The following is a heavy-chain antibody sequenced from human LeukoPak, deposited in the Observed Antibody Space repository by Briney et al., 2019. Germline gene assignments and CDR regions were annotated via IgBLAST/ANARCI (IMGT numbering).Heavy chain of an antibody. CDR2: ISGSGGST. J-gene: IGHJ4*02. V-gene: IGHV3-23*01. CDR3: AKSAGKTYYDFWSGKIDY. D-gene: IGHD3-3*01. Sequence: GGSLRLSCAASGFTFSSYAMSWVRQAPGKGLEWVSAISGSGGSTYYADSVKGRFTISRDNSKNTLYLQMNSLRAEDTAVYYCAKSAGKTYYDFWSGKIDYWGQGTLVTVSS. CDR1: GFTFSSYA.